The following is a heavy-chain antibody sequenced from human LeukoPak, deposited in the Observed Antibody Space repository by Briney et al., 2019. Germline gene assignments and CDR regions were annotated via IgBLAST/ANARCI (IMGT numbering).Heavy chain of an antibody. Sequence: ASVKVSCKASGYTFTGYYMHWVRQAPGQGLEWMGWISPNSGGTNYAQKFQGRVTMTRDTSISTAYMELSSLRSEDTAVYYCARDRLKGGSYYEGHKRFDYWGQGTLVTVSS. CDR2: ISPNSGGT. D-gene: IGHD1-26*01. J-gene: IGHJ4*02. V-gene: IGHV1-2*02. CDR1: GYTFTGYY. CDR3: ARDRLKGGSYYEGHKRFDY.